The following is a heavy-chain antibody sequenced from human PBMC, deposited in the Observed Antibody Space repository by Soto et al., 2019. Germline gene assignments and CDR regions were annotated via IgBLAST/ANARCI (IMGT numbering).Heavy chain of an antibody. D-gene: IGHD2-2*01. CDR2: ISAYNGNT. J-gene: IGHJ6*03. Sequence: GASGKVSCTASGYTFTSYGISWVRHAPGQGLEWMGWISAYNGNTNYAQKLQGRVTMTTDTSTSTAYMELRSLRSDDTAVYYCARGVPAAMYYYYYYMDVWGKGTTVTVS. CDR1: GYTFTSYG. V-gene: IGHV1-18*01. CDR3: ARGVPAAMYYYYYYMDV.